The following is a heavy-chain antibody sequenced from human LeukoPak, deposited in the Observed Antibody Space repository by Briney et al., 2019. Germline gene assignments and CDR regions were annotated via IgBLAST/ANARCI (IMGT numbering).Heavy chain of an antibody. CDR2: IYYSGST. D-gene: IGHD5-24*01. CDR1: GGSISNSSYY. CDR3: ARCRDHFDY. Sequence: PSETLSLTCTVSGGSISNSSYYWSWIRQPPGKELEWIGFIYYSGSTNYNPSLKSRVTISVDTSKNQFSLRLSSVTAADTAVYYCARCRDHFDYWGQGTLVTVSS. J-gene: IGHJ4*02. V-gene: IGHV4-61*05.